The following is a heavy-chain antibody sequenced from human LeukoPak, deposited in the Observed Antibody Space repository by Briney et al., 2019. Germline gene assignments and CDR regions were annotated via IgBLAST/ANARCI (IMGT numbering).Heavy chain of an antibody. J-gene: IGHJ3*02. D-gene: IGHD1-26*01. CDR2: ISSSSSTI. V-gene: IGHV3-48*01. Sequence: GGSLRLSCAASGFTFSSYSMNWVRQAPGKGLDWVSYISSSSSTIYYADSVKGRFTISRDNAKNSLYLQMNSLRAEDTAVYYCARGVSGGSHNIPTLGAAFDIWGQGTMVTVSS. CDR1: GFTFSSYS. CDR3: ARGVSGGSHNIPTLGAAFDI.